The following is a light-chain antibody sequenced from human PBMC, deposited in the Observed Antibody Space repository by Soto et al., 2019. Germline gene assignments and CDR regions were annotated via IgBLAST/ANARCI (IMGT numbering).Light chain of an antibody. V-gene: IGKV3-20*01. CDR2: GAS. J-gene: IGKJ1*01. CDR1: QSVSRNN. CDR3: QHYSSSPPAIT. Sequence: ETVLTQSPGTLSLSPGERATLSCRASQSVSRNNLVWYQQRPGQPPRLLIYGASSRATGIPDRFSGSGSGTDFSLTISRLEPEDFAVYYCQHYSSSPPAITFGQGTKVDIK.